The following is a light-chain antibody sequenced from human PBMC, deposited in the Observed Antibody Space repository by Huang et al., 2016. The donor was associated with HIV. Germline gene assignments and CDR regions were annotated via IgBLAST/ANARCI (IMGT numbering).Light chain of an antibody. CDR3: QQYHNLPAWT. J-gene: IGKJ1*01. CDR1: QDITNY. V-gene: IGKV1-33*01. CDR2: DAS. Sequence: DIQMTQSPPSLSASVGDRVTIACQASQDITNYLNWFQQKPGKPPELLIYDASNLKTGVPSRFSGSGSGRDFTLTISSLQPEDIAIYYCQQYHNLPAWTFGQGTKVEIK.